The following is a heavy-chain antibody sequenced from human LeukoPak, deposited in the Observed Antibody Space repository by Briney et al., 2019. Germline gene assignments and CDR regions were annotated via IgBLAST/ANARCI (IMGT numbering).Heavy chain of an antibody. CDR1: GYTFTSYG. CDR2: ISAYNGNT. D-gene: IGHD2-15*01. V-gene: IGHV1-18*01. Sequence: GASEKVSCKASGYTFTSYGISWVRQAPGQGLEWMGWISAYNGNTNYAQKLQGGVTMTTDTSTSTAYMELRSLRSDDTAVYYCARDQDCSGGSCFYFGGTAFDIWGQGTMVTVSS. J-gene: IGHJ3*02. CDR3: ARDQDCSGGSCFYFGGTAFDI.